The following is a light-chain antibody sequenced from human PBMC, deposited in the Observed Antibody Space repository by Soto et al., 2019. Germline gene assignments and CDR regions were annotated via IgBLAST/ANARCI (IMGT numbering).Light chain of an antibody. J-gene: IGLJ2*01. CDR2: GNS. Sequence: QSVLTQPPSVSGAPGQRVTISCTGSTSNIGAGHGVHWYQHLPGTAPKLLMYGNSIRPSGVPDRFSGSKSGTSASLAITGLQAEDEAVYYCQSYDRSLTCVVFGGGTKVTVL. V-gene: IGLV1-40*01. CDR3: QSYDRSLTCVV. CDR1: TSNIGAGHG.